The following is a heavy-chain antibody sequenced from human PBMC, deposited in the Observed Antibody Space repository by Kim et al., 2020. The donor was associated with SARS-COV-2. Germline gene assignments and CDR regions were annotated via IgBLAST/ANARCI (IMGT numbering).Heavy chain of an antibody. J-gene: IGHJ4*02. CDR3: ARGRRPSFDY. Sequence: NPTYAQSFTGRFVFSLDTSVSTAYLQISSLKAEDTAVYYCARGRRPSFDYWGQGTLVTVSS. V-gene: IGHV7-4-1*02. CDR2: NP.